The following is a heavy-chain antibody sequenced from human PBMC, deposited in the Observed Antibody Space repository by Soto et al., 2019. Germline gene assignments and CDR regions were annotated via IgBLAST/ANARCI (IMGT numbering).Heavy chain of an antibody. D-gene: IGHD1-26*01. J-gene: IGHJ6*02. V-gene: IGHV4-30-2*01. CDR3: ARDSRHPNPKWEDYYYYGMDV. CDR2: IYHSGST. Sequence: TMCVRWGVAGGSIGGGGGCWSWIRQPPGKGLEWIGYIYHSGSTYYNPSLKSRVTISVDRSKNQFSLKLSSVTAADTAVYYCARDSRHPNPKWEDYYYYGMDVWGQGTTVTVSS. CDR1: GGSIGGGGGC.